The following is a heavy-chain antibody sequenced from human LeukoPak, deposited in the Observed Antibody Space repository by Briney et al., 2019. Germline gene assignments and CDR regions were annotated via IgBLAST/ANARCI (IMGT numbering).Heavy chain of an antibody. CDR1: GFTFSSYW. V-gene: IGHV3-7*01. J-gene: IGHJ4*02. CDR3: AKVAYSSSWSYYFDY. CDR2: IKQDGSEK. Sequence: GGSLRLSCAASGFTFSSYWMSWVRQAPGKGLEWVANIKQDGSEKYYVDSLKGRFTISRDNAKNTLYLQMNSLRAEDTAVYYCAKVAYSSSWSYYFDYWGQGTLVTVSS. D-gene: IGHD6-13*01.